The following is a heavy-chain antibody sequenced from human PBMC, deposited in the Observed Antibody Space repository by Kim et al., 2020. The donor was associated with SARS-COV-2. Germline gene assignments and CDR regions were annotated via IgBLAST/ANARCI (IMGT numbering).Heavy chain of an antibody. CDR2: IYSGGGIT. V-gene: IGHV3-23*03. Sequence: GGSLRLSCAASGFSFSRYAMTWVRQAPGQGLEWVSLIYSGGGITDYADSVKGRFVISRDNSKNTLLLEMNNLRAEDTAVYYCAKDGCNGGTTCYPGSNWFDPWGRGTLVTVSS. D-gene: IGHD2-15*01. CDR3: AKDGCNGGTTCYPGSNWFDP. CDR1: GFSFSRYA. J-gene: IGHJ5*02.